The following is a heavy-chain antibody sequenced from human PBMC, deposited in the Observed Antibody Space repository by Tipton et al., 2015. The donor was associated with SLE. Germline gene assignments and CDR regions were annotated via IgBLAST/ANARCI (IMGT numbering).Heavy chain of an antibody. CDR1: GFTFSSYW. V-gene: IGHV3-7*01. D-gene: IGHD6-13*01. J-gene: IGHJ4*02. CDR2: IKQDGSEK. Sequence: SLRLSCAASGFTFSSYWMSWVRQAPGKGLEWVANIKQDGSEKYYVDSVKGRFTISRDNAKNSLYLQMNSLRAEDTAVYYCARDLDSSSWYSYYFDYWGQGTLVTVSS. CDR3: ARDLDSSSWYSYYFDY.